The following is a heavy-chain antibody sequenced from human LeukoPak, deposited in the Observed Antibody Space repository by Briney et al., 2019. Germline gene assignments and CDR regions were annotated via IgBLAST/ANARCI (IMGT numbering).Heavy chain of an antibody. Sequence: GGSLRLSCAASGFTFSSYGMHWVRQAPGKGLEWVSAISGSGGSTYYADSVKGRFTISRDNSKNTLYLQMNSLRAEDTAVYYCAKDLAFHSSSSETMVYWGQGTLVTVSS. V-gene: IGHV3-23*01. CDR3: AKDLAFHSSSSETMVY. CDR1: GFTFSSYG. CDR2: ISGSGGST. J-gene: IGHJ4*02. D-gene: IGHD6-6*01.